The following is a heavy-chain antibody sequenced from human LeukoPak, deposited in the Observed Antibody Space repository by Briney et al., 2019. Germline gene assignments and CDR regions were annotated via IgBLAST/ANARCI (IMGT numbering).Heavy chain of an antibody. Sequence: PGGSLRLSCAASGFTFSSYEMNWVRQAPGKGLEWVSYISSSGSTIYYADSVKGRFTISRDNAKNSLYLQMNSLRAEDTAVYYCAKEHLVNYYDSSGYAPYDYWGQGTLVTVSS. CDR2: ISSSGSTI. J-gene: IGHJ4*02. CDR1: GFTFSSYE. V-gene: IGHV3-48*03. CDR3: AKEHLVNYYDSSGYAPYDY. D-gene: IGHD3-22*01.